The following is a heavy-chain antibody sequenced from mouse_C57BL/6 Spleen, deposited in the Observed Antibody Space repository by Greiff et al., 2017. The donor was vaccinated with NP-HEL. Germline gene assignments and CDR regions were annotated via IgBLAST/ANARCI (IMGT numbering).Heavy chain of an antibody. J-gene: IGHJ4*01. V-gene: IGHV1-55*01. Sequence: QVQLQQPGAELVKPGASVKMSCKASGYTFTSYWITWVKQRPGQGLEWVGDIYPGSGSTNYNEKFKSKATLTVDTSSSTAYMQLSSLTSEDSAVYYCARSKVYYDYDDAMDYWGQGTSVTVSS. CDR1: GYTFTSYW. CDR2: IYPGSGST. CDR3: ARSKVYYDYDDAMDY. D-gene: IGHD2-4*01.